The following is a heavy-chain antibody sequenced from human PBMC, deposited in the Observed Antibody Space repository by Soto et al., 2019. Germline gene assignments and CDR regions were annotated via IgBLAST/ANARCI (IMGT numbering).Heavy chain of an antibody. CDR3: ARDIEISQAGPTWYYYGMDV. D-gene: IGHD1-26*01. CDR1: GYTFTSYA. CDR2: INAGNGNT. V-gene: IGHV1-3*01. J-gene: IGHJ6*02. Sequence: GASVKVSCKASGYTFTSYAMHWVRQAPGQRLEWMGWINAGNGNTKYSQKFQGRVTITRDTSASTAYMELSSLRSEDTAVYYCARDIEISQAGPTWYYYGMDVWGQGTTVTV.